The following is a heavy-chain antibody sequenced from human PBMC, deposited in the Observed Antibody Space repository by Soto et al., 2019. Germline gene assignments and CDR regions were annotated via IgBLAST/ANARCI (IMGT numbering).Heavy chain of an antibody. J-gene: IGHJ4*02. D-gene: IGHD2-15*01. CDR2: SYHSGST. CDR1: GGSISSGGYS. Sequence: QLQLQESGSGLVKPSQTLSLTCAVSGGSISSGGYSWSWIRQPPGKGLEWIGYSYHSGSTYYNPSLKSRVTKTVDRSKNQFPLKLSSVTAADTAVYYCARGQVVAAQHWGQGTLVTVSS. CDR3: ARGQVVAAQH. V-gene: IGHV4-30-2*01.